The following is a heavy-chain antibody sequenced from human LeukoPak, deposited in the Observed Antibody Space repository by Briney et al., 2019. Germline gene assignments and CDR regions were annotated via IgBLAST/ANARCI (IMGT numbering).Heavy chain of an antibody. J-gene: IGHJ6*02. CDR2: IYYSGST. D-gene: IGHD6-19*01. Sequence: PSETLSPTCTVSGGSISSGGYYWSWIRQHPGEGLEWIGYIYYSGSTYYNPSLKSRVTISVDTSKNQFSLKLSSVTAADTAVYYCARGGAQRVAGIVFYYYGMDVWGQGTTVTVSS. CDR3: ARGGAQRVAGIVFYYYGMDV. CDR1: GGSISSGGYY. V-gene: IGHV4-31*03.